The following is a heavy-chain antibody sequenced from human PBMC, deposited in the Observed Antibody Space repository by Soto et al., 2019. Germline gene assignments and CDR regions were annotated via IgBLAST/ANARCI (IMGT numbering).Heavy chain of an antibody. CDR1: GYNFSSYW. J-gene: IGHJ6*02. CDR3: ARHTFCSGGSCYSSYYYGMDV. D-gene: IGHD2-15*01. Sequence: GESLKISCKGSGYNFSSYWIAWVRQMSGKGLEWMGIIYPDDSDIKYSPSFQGQVSISADKSISTAYLQWNSLKASDTAIYYCARHTFCSGGSCYSSYYYGMDVWGQGTTVTVSS. V-gene: IGHV5-51*01. CDR2: IYPDDSDI.